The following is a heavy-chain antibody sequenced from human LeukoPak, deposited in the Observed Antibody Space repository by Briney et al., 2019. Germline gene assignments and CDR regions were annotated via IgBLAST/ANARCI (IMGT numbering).Heavy chain of an antibody. D-gene: IGHD3-3*01. J-gene: IGHJ4*02. V-gene: IGHV3-30*02. CDR3: AREPFWSGYYSNLHFDY. CDR1: GFSFSTYG. Sequence: GGSLRLSCAVSGFSFSTYGMHWVRQAPGKGLEWVAFIRYDGSNQYYADSVKGRFTISRDNSKNTLYLQMNSLRLEDTAVYYCAREPFWSGYYSNLHFDYWGQGTLVTVSS. CDR2: IRYDGSNQ.